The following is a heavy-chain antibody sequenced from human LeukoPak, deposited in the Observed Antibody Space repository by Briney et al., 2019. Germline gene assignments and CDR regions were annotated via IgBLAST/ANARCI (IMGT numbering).Heavy chain of an antibody. CDR3: ARAGSILTGYPDY. J-gene: IGHJ4*02. V-gene: IGHV3-21*01. CDR1: VYTYSSYS. Sequence: GGSLRLFCAASVYTYSSYSMIWVRHALGRGLEWVSSISSSSSYIYYAESEKGRFTISRDNAKKSLYLQINSLRAEDTAVYYCARAGSILTGYPDYWGQGTLVTVSS. CDR2: ISSSSSYI. D-gene: IGHD3-9*01.